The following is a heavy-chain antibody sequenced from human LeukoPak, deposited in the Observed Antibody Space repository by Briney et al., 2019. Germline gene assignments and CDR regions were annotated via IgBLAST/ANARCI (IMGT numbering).Heavy chain of an antibody. CDR1: GLSLNNYA. CDR3: AKAPVTSCRGAFCYPFDY. Sequence: GGSLRLSCTASGLSLNNYAMSWVRQVPGKGLEWVSASSSSDDGKWYAESVRGRFTIPRDTSKNTVYLQMNSLRVEDAGVYYCAKAPVTSCRGAFCYPFDYWGHGTLVTVSS. V-gene: IGHV3-23*01. CDR2: SSSSDDGK. D-gene: IGHD2-21*01. J-gene: IGHJ4*01.